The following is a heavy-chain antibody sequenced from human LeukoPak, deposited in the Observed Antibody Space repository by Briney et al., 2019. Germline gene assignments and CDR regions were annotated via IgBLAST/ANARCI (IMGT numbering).Heavy chain of an antibody. CDR2: IYPDDSDT. CDR3: ARRDSYWYYFDY. V-gene: IGHV5-51*01. CDR1: GYSFTSYW. Sequence: GESLKISCKGSGYSFTSYWIAWVRQMPGKGLEWMGIIYPDDSDTRYSPSFQGQVTISADKSISTAYLQWSSLMASDTAMYYCARRDSYWYYFDYWGQGPLVTVSS. D-gene: IGHD2-8*02. J-gene: IGHJ4*02.